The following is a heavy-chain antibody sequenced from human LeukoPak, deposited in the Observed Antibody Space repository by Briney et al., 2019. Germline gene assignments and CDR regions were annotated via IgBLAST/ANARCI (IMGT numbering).Heavy chain of an antibody. V-gene: IGHV1-2*04. CDR3: ARGSDELRYFDWFGMDV. CDR2: INPNSGGT. CDR1: GYTFTGYY. Sequence: ASVKVSCKAPGYTFTGYYMHWVRQAPGQGLEWMGWINPNSGGTNYAQKFQGWVTMTRDTSISTAYMELSRLRSDDTAVYYCARGSDELRYFDWFGMDVWGQGTTVTVSS. J-gene: IGHJ6*02. D-gene: IGHD3-9*01.